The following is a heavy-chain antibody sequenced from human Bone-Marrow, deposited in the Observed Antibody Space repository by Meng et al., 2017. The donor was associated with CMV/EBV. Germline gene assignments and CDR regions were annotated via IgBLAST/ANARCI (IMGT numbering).Heavy chain of an antibody. J-gene: IGHJ6*02. CDR2: IRYDGSNK. V-gene: IGHV3-30*02. D-gene: IGHD3-22*01. CDR1: GFTFSTYG. CDR3: ARGESGYPLYYYYGMDV. Sequence: GESLKISCAASGFTFSTYGIHWVRQAPGKGLEWVAFIRYDGSNKCYVDSVKGRFTISRDNSKNTLYLQMNSLRAEDTAVYYCARGESGYPLYYYYGMDVWGQGTTVTVSS.